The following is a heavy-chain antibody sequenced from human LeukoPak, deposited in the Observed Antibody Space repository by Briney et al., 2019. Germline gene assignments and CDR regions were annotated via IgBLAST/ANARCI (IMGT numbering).Heavy chain of an antibody. Sequence: GGSLRLSCAASGFTFSSYGMHWVRQAPGKGLEWVSAFSGSVSGTGGSIYYADSVRGRFTISRDNSENTLYLEMSSLRVEDTAVYYCAKAKTVAARGYFFDHWGQGALVTVSS. J-gene: IGHJ4*02. D-gene: IGHD6-6*01. CDR2: FSGSVSGTGGSI. V-gene: IGHV3-23*01. CDR1: GFTFSSYG. CDR3: AKAKTVAARGYFFDH.